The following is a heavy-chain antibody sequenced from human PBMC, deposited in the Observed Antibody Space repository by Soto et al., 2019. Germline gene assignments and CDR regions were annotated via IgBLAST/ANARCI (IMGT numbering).Heavy chain of an antibody. CDR3: ARMGYYDDSSAHGRWFDP. CDR2: ISYDGSNK. J-gene: IGHJ5*02. CDR1: GFTFSSYA. V-gene: IGHV3-30-3*01. D-gene: IGHD3-22*01. Sequence: QVQLVESGGGVVQPGRSLRLSCAASGFTFSSYAMHWVRQAPGKGLEWVAVISYDGSNKYYADSVKGRFTISRDNSKNTLYLQMNSLRAEDTPVYYCARMGYYDDSSAHGRWFDPWGQGALVTVSS.